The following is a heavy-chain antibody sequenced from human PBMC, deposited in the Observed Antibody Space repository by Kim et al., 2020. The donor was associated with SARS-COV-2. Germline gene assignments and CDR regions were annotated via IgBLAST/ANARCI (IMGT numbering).Heavy chain of an antibody. V-gene: IGHV4-34*01. CDR1: GGSFSGYY. Sequence: SETLSLTCAVYGGSFSGYYWSWIRQPPGKGLEWIGEINHSGSTNYNPSLKSRVTISVDTSKNQFSLKLSSVTAADTAVYYCASHRIDCTNGVCPYYWGQGTLVTVSS. J-gene: IGHJ4*02. CDR2: INHSGST. CDR3: ASHRIDCTNGVCPYY. D-gene: IGHD2-8*01.